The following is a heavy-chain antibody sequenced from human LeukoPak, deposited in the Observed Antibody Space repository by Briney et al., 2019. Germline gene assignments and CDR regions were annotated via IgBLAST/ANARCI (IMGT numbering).Heavy chain of an antibody. D-gene: IGHD6-13*01. Sequence: GGSLRLSCVVSGFTFGNYAMNWVRQAPGKGLELVSSISGSGDYTNTADSVKGRFTISRDNSKNTLYLQMNSLRAEDTALYFCAKDQVADAAYYYYGMDVWGQGTTVTVSS. CDR2: ISGSGDYT. V-gene: IGHV3-23*01. CDR3: AKDQVADAAYYYYGMDV. CDR1: GFTFGNYA. J-gene: IGHJ6*02.